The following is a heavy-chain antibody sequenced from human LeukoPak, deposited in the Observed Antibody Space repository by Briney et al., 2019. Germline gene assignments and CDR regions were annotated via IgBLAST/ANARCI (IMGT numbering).Heavy chain of an antibody. J-gene: IGHJ6*02. CDR2: IKQDGSEK. CDR1: GFTFSSYW. V-gene: IGHV3-7*01. D-gene: IGHD6-13*01. Sequence: PGGSLRLSCAASGFTFSSYWMSWVHQAPGKGLEWVANIKQDGSEKYYVDSVKGRFTISRDNAKNSLYLQMNSLRAEDTAVYYCARDGRSSSWYFFYYYYGMDVWGQGTTVTVSS. CDR3: ARDGRSSSWYFFYYYYGMDV.